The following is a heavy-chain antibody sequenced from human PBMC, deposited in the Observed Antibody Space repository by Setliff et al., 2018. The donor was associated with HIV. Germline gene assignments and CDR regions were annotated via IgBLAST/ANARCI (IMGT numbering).Heavy chain of an antibody. Sequence: GGSLRLSCAASGFTFSSYGMHWVRQAPGKGLEWVAVIWYDGNNKYYADSVKGRFTISRDNSKNTLYLQMNSLRAEDTAVYYCAKDAGSYSYVHEYFQHRGQGTLVTVSS. CDR2: IWYDGNNK. V-gene: IGHV3-33*06. CDR1: GFTFSSYG. J-gene: IGHJ1*01. D-gene: IGHD5-18*01. CDR3: AKDAGSYSYVHEYFQH.